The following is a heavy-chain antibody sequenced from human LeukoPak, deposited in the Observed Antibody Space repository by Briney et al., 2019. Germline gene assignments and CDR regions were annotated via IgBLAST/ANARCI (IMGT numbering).Heavy chain of an antibody. CDR1: GYTFTSYY. J-gene: IGHJ4*02. D-gene: IGHD3-22*01. Sequence: GASVKVSCKASGYTFTSYYMHWVRQAPGQGLEWMGIINPSGGSTSYAQKFQGRVTMTRDTSTSTVYMELSSLRSEGTAVYYCARDSLDYYDSSGYYEKGNYFDYWGQGTPVTVSS. CDR3: ARDSLDYYDSSGYYEKGNYFDY. V-gene: IGHV1-46*01. CDR2: INPSGGST.